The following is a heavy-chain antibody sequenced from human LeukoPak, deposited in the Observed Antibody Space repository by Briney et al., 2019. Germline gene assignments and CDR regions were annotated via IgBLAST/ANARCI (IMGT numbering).Heavy chain of an antibody. J-gene: IGHJ2*01. CDR2: ISVDGSKS. V-gene: IGHV3-33*03. Sequence: GGSLRLSCATSGLTFIPTGSHWVRRAQGKGREWVAVISVDGSKSYYGDAVKGRFTISRDDSKNTVFLQMNSLTVEDTAVYYCIVVVVPSAFWHFDLWGRGTLVTVSS. D-gene: IGHD2-2*01. CDR3: IVVVVPSAFWHFDL. CDR1: GLTFIPTG.